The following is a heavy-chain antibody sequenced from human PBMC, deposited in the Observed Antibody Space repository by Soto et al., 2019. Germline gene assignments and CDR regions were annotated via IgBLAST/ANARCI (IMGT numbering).Heavy chain of an antibody. V-gene: IGHV4-39*01. CDR2: IDYNGVT. D-gene: IGHD2-15*01. CDR1: GGSIYRSGYY. Sequence: LSLTFTVSGGSIYRSGYYWGWIRQPPGRGLEWIGNIDYNGVTYSNPSLKSRVTISRDTSKNQFSLKLTSVTAADTALYYCGKVLVGATGHTDSDSWGPGTLVTVSS. CDR3: GKVLVGATGHTDSDS. J-gene: IGHJ4*02.